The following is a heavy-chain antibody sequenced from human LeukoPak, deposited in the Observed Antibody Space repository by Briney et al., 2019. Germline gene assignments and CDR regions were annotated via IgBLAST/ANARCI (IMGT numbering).Heavy chain of an antibody. D-gene: IGHD6-13*01. CDR2: ITTSGTTI. Sequence: GGSLRLSCAASGFIFSDYYMSWIRQAPGKGLEWVSYITTSGTTIYYADSVKGRFTVSRDNAKNSLYLQMNSLRDEDTAVYYCTRDQSSAAAGTFDAFDIWGQGTMVTVSS. CDR3: TRDQSSAAAGTFDAFDI. J-gene: IGHJ3*02. V-gene: IGHV3-11*01. CDR1: GFIFSDYY.